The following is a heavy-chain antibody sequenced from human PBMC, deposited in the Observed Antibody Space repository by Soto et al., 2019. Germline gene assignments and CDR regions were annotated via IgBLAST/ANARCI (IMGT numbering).Heavy chain of an antibody. CDR2: ISGSGGSA. CDR1: GCTFSNYA. D-gene: IGHD6-19*01. Sequence: GGSLRLSCAASGCTFSNYAMAWVRQAPGKGLEWVSAISGSGGSAHHADSVKGRFTISRDTSKNTLYLQMNSLRADDTAIYYCAKVDGVAVAGTVAFDYWGQGALVTVSS. CDR3: AKVDGVAVAGTVAFDY. J-gene: IGHJ4*02. V-gene: IGHV3-23*01.